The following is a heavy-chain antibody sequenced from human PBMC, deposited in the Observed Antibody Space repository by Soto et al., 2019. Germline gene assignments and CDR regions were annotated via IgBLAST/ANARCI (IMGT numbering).Heavy chain of an antibody. D-gene: IGHD5-18*01. CDR3: AHRKLVAGYSYGTPFDY. CDR1: GFSLSTSGVS. Sequence: SGPTLVNPTQTLTLTCTFSGFSLSTSGVSVGWIRQPPGKALEWLALIYGDDDKRYSPSLKNRLTITKDTSKNHVVLTMTNMDPVDTATYYCAHRKLVAGYSYGTPFDYWGQGTLVTVSS. J-gene: IGHJ4*02. CDR2: IYGDDDK. V-gene: IGHV2-5*02.